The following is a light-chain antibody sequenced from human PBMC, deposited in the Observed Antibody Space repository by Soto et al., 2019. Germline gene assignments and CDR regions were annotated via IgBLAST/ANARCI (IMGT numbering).Light chain of an antibody. Sequence: EIVMTQSPATLSVSPGERATLSCRASQSVSNDLAWYQQKPGQAPRLLIFAASTRATGIPVNFSGSGSGTEFTLTISSLQSEDCAVDYCQQYNNWPFTFGPGTKVDIK. CDR2: AAS. V-gene: IGKV3-15*01. CDR1: QSVSND. CDR3: QQYNNWPFT. J-gene: IGKJ3*01.